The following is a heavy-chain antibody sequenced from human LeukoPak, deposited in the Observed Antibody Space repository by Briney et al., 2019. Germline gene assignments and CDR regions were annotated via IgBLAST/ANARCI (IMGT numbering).Heavy chain of an antibody. D-gene: IGHD4-11*01. CDR1: GGSISSYY. V-gene: IGHV4-59*01. CDR3: ARGRHGSNYMVVDY. Sequence: SETLSLTCTVSGGSISSYYWSWIRQPPGKGLERIGYIYYSGSTNYNPSLKSRVTISVDTSKNQFSLKLSSVTAADTAVYYCARGRHGSNYMVVDYWGQGTLVTVSS. CDR2: IYYSGST. J-gene: IGHJ4*02.